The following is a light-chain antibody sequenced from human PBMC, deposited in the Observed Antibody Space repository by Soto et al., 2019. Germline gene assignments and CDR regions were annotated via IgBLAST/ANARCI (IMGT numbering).Light chain of an antibody. CDR1: QYISNY. V-gene: IGKV1-27*01. CDR2: AAS. J-gene: IGKJ3*01. CDR3: QSRSSVPPVT. Sequence: DIQMTQSPSSLSASVGDRVTITCRASQYISNYLAWYQQQTAKAPMLLLYAASTLQSAVPSRFSGSGSGTDVTLTISSLQREDVTTYYCQSRSSVPPVTSGPGTKGNL.